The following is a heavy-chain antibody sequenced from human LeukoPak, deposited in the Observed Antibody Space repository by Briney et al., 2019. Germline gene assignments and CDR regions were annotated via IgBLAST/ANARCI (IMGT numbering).Heavy chain of an antibody. Sequence: GGSLRLSCAASGFTFSSYWMHWVRQAPGKGLVWVSRINSDGSSTSYADSVKGRFTISRDNAKNTLYLQMNSLRAEDTAVYYCARVIAAAGPRPVEVDPWGQGTLVTVSS. D-gene: IGHD6-13*01. CDR1: GFTFSSYW. V-gene: IGHV3-74*01. CDR3: ARVIAAAGPRPVEVDP. CDR2: INSDGSST. J-gene: IGHJ5*02.